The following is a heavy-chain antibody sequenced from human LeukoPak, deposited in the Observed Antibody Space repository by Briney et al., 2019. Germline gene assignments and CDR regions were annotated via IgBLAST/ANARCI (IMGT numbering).Heavy chain of an antibody. J-gene: IGHJ4*02. CDR2: ISSSSSTI. CDR3: ARDGAMIGPDYDY. CDR1: RITFSSYS. V-gene: IGHV3-48*02. Sequence: GGSLRLSCAASRITFSSYSMNWVSQAPGKGLEWVSYISSSSSTIYYADSVKGRFTISRDNAKNSLYLQMNSLRDEDAAVYYCARDGAMIGPDYDYWGQGTLVTVSS. D-gene: IGHD3-10*02.